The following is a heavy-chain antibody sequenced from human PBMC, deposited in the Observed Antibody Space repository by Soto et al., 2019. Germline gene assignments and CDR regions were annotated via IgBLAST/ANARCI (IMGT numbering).Heavy chain of an antibody. CDR3: ARDQPGYSYGYGLGY. J-gene: IGHJ4*02. Sequence: GGFLRLSCAASGFTFSSYAMSWVRQAPGKGLEWVSSISSSSSNIYYADSVKGRFTISRDNAKNTLYLQMNSLRAEDTAVYYCARDQPGYSYGYGLGYWGQGTLVTVSS. CDR1: GFTFSSYA. V-gene: IGHV3-21*01. D-gene: IGHD5-18*01. CDR2: ISSSSSNI.